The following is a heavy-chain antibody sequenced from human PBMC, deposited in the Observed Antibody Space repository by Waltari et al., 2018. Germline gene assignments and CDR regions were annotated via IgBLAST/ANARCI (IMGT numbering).Heavy chain of an antibody. D-gene: IGHD3-10*01. J-gene: IGHJ3*02. CDR2: ISGSGGST. CDR1: GFTFSRYA. V-gene: IGHV3-23*01. Sequence: EVQLLESGGGLVQPGGSLRLSCAASGFTFSRYAMSWVRQAPGTGLEWVSAISGSGGSTYYADSVKGRFTISRDNSKNTLYLQMNSLRAEDTAVYYCAKGDYGSGSYFPSGAFDIWGQGTMVTVSS. CDR3: AKGDYGSGSYFPSGAFDI.